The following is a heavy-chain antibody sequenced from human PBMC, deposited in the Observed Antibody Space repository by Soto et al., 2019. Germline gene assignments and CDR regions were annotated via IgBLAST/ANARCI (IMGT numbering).Heavy chain of an antibody. CDR2: INPNSGGT. D-gene: IGHD2-21*02. Sequence: QVQLVQSGAEVKKPGASVKVSCKASGYTFTGYYMHWVRQAPGQGLEWMGWINPNSGGTNYAQKFQGRVTMTRDTSISTAYMELSRLRSDDTAVYYCARAIGYLAGWVTLRDDNLTADYWGQGTLVTVSS. V-gene: IGHV1-2*02. CDR1: GYTFTGYY. J-gene: IGHJ4*02. CDR3: ARAIGYLAGWVTLRDDNLTADY.